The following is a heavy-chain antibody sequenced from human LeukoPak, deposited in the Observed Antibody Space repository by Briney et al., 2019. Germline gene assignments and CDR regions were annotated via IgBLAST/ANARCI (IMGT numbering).Heavy chain of an antibody. Sequence: GGSLRLSCAASGFTFSSYGMHWVRQAPGKGLEWVAVISYDGSNKYYADSVKGRFTISRDNSMNTLYLQMNSLRAEDTAVYYCAKGRSRGSSSSIDYWGQGTLVTVSS. CDR3: AKGRSRGSSSSIDY. V-gene: IGHV3-30*18. CDR1: GFTFSSYG. CDR2: ISYDGSNK. J-gene: IGHJ4*02. D-gene: IGHD6-6*01.